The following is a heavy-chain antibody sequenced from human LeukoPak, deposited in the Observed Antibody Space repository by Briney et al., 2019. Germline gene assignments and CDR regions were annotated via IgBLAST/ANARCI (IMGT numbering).Heavy chain of an antibody. V-gene: IGHV3-74*01. CDR1: GLTISSYW. CDR2: VNTDGSAI. CDR3: ARDQSPSRLYYYMDV. D-gene: IGHD6-25*01. Sequence: GGSLRLSCAASGLTISSYWMHWVRPAPGKGLAWVSRVNTDGSAITYADSVKGRFTISRDNAKNTLYLQMSSLRAEDTAVYYCARDQSPSRLYYYMDVWGKGTTVTVSS. J-gene: IGHJ6*03.